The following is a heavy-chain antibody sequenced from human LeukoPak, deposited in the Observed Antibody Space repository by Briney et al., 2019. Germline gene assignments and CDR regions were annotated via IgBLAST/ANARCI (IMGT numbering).Heavy chain of an antibody. CDR1: GGYFSGHY. CDR2: INHRGST. V-gene: IGHV4-34*01. CDR3: ARGELSSSWYYLAY. D-gene: IGHD6-13*01. J-gene: IGHJ4*02. Sequence: SDTLSLTRAVYGGYFSGHYWIWIRQPPGKGLEEIGEINHRGSTNYNPSPKSRVIISVDTSKNQFSLKLSSVTAADTVVYYCARGELSSSWYYLAYWGQGTLVTVSS.